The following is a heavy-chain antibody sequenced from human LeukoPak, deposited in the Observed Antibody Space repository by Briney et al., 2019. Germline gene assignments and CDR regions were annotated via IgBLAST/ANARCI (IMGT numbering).Heavy chain of an antibody. V-gene: IGHV1-18*01. J-gene: IGHJ6*03. CDR1: GYTFTSYG. D-gene: IGHD2-2*01. CDR2: ISAYNGNT. CDR3: ARDGGLYCSSTSCYLDYYYYYMDV. Sequence: ASVKVSCKASGYTFTSYGISWVRQAPGQGLEWMGWISAYNGNTNYAQKLQGRVTMTTDTSTSTAYMELRSLRSDDTAVYYCARDGGLYCSSTSCYLDYYYYYMDVWGKGTTVTVSS.